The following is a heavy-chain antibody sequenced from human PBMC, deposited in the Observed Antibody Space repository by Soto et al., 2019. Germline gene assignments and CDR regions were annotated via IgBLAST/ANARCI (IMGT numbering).Heavy chain of an antibody. J-gene: IGHJ4*02. V-gene: IGHV4-39*01. CDR1: GGSISSSSYY. CDR2: IYYSGST. Sequence: SETLSLTCTVSGGSISSSSYYWGWIRQPPGKGLEWIGSIYYSGSTYYNPSLKSRVTISVDTSKNQFSLKLSSVTAADTAVYYCARRGYGDSGDYWGQRTLVTVSS. D-gene: IGHD4-17*01. CDR3: ARRGYGDSGDY.